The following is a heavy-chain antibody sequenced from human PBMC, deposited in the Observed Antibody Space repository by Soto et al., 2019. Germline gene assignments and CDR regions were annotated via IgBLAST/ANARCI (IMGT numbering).Heavy chain of an antibody. J-gene: IGHJ4*02. V-gene: IGHV4-39*07. Sequence: PSETLSLTCTVSGGPISISSYSWCWIRHPPGKGMEWIGDIFHSGSTNYNPSLKSRVTRSVDTSKNQFSLKLSSVTAADTAVYYCARGLWFGERRYFDYWGQGTLVTVSS. CDR1: GGPISISSYS. CDR3: ARGLWFGERRYFDY. CDR2: IFHSGST. D-gene: IGHD3-10*01.